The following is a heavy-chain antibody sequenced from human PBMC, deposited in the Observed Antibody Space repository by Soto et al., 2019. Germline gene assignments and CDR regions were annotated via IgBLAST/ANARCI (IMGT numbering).Heavy chain of an antibody. CDR1: GGTFSSYA. CDR2: IIPIFGTA. Sequence: SVKVSCKASGGTFSSYAISWVRQAPGQGLEWMGGIIPIFGTANYAQKFQGRVTITADEPTSTAYMELSSLRSEDTAVYYCSCATFNYAPAYWAPRTLVTVSS. J-gene: IGHJ4*02. D-gene: IGHD1-7*01. CDR3: SCATFNYAPAY. V-gene: IGHV1-69*13.